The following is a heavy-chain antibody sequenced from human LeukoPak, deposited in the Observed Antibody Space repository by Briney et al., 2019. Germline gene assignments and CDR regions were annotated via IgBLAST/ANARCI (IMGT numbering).Heavy chain of an antibody. CDR2: ILSDGSKK. J-gene: IGHJ4*02. CDR3: AKGGYCNGGNCDPDVDY. D-gene: IGHD2-15*01. V-gene: IGHV3-33*06. Sequence: GRSLRLSCVASGFSFGSYAMHWVRQAPGNGLEGVAAILSDGSKKYYADSVKGRFTISRDNSRNTLYLQMNSLRAEDTAVYYCAKGGYCNGGNCDPDVDYWGQGALVTVSS. CDR1: GFSFGSYA.